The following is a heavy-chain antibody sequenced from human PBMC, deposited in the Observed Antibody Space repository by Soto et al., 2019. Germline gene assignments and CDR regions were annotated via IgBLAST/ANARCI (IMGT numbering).Heavy chain of an antibody. J-gene: IGHJ6*03. CDR3: ARGRPEDFWSGLRLYYYYYMDV. CDR1: GYTFNSYD. CDR2: MNPNSGNT. D-gene: IGHD3-3*01. V-gene: IGHV1-8*01. Sequence: ASVKVSCKASGYTFNSYDINWVRQATGQGLEWMGWMNPNSGNTGYAQKFQGRVTMTRNTSISTAYMELSSLRSEDTAVYYCARGRPEDFWSGLRLYYYYYMDVWGKGTTVTVSS.